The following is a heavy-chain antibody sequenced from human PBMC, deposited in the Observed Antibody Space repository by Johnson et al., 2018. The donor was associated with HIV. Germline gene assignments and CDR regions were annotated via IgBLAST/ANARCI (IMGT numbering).Heavy chain of an antibody. CDR2: IKQDGSDK. CDR3: AREGPAAYIWACDI. CDR1: GFTFSNYW. D-gene: IGHD2-2*01. J-gene: IGHJ3*02. Sequence: VQLVESGGGVVQPGGSLRLSCAASGFTFSNYWMSWVRQAPGKGLEWVANIKQDGSDKYYVDSVKDRVTISRDNARNSLYLQMNSLRAEDTAVYYCAREGPAAYIWACDIWGQGTMVTVSS. V-gene: IGHV3-7*01.